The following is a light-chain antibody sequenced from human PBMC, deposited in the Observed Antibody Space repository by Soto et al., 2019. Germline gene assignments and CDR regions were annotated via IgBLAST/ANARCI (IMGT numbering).Light chain of an antibody. CDR3: QQYYSTPLT. J-gene: IGKJ1*01. Sequence: DIQVTQSPSSLSASVGDRVTITCQASDDIINSLNWYQQKPGKAPKLLIHDASILQTGVPDRFSGSGSGTDFTLTISSLQAEDVAVYYCQQYYSTPLTFGQGTKVDI. CDR2: DAS. CDR1: DDIINS. V-gene: IGKV1-33*01.